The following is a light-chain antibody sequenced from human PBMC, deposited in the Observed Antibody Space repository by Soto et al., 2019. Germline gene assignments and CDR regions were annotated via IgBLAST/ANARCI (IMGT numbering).Light chain of an antibody. V-gene: IGKV3-20*01. CDR2: GAS. J-gene: IGKJ1*01. CDR1: QTVRSGF. Sequence: DIELTQSPGTLSLSPGERVTLSCSASQTVRSGFVAWYQQKPGQAPRLLIYGASTRATGIPVRFSGSGSGKDFTLTISSLEPEDLAVYYCQHYGRSSWTFGQGTKVEIK. CDR3: QHYGRSSWT.